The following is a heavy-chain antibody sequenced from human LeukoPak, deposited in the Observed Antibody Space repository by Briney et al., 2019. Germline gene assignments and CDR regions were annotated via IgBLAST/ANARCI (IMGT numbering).Heavy chain of an antibody. Sequence: ASVKVSCKASGYTFTSYDINWVRQATGQGLEWMGWMNPNSGNTGYAQKFQGRVTMTRNTSTSTAYMELSSLRSEDTAVYYCARAGGYCGRISCPYYFDYWGQGSLVAVSS. D-gene: IGHD2-15*01. V-gene: IGHV1-8*01. CDR1: GYTFTSYD. CDR3: ARAGGYCGRISCPYYFDY. J-gene: IGHJ4*02. CDR2: MNPNSGNT.